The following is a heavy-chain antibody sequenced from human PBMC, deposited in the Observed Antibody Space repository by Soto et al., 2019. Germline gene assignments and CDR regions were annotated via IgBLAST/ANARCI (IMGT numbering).Heavy chain of an antibody. CDR1: GGTFSSYA. D-gene: IGHD3-16*01. CDR3: ARAVDGGVYYYYGMDV. CDR2: VIPIFGTA. Sequence: QVQLVQSGAEVKKPGSSVKVSCKASGGTFSSYAINWVRQAPGQGLEWMGGVIPIFGTADYAQKFQGRVTITADESTSTAYMELSSLRSEDTAVYYCARAVDGGVYYYYGMDVWGQGTTVTVSS. J-gene: IGHJ6*02. V-gene: IGHV1-69*12.